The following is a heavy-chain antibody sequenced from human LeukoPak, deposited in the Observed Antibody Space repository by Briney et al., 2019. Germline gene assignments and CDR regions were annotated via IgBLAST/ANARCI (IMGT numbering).Heavy chain of an antibody. V-gene: IGHV1-2*02. CDR1: GYTFTGYY. CDR2: INPNSGGT. CDR3: ARSMMVRGVTKYFDY. D-gene: IGHD3-10*01. J-gene: IGHJ4*02. Sequence: ASVKVSCKASGYTFTGYYMHWVRQAPGQGLEWMGWINPNSGGTNYAQKFQGRVTITRDTSISTAYMELSRLRSDDTAVYYCARSMMVRGVTKYFDYWGQGTLVTVSS.